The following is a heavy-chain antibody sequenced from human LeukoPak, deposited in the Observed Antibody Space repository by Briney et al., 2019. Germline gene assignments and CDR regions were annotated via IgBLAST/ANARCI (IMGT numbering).Heavy chain of an antibody. Sequence: SQTLSLTCTVSGGSISSGSYYWSWIRQPAGKGLEWIGRIYTSGSTNYNPSLKSRVTISVDTSKNQFSLKLSSVTAADTAVYYCAREGWYSSSYWGQGTLVTVSS. CDR3: AREGWYSSSY. D-gene: IGHD6-6*01. J-gene: IGHJ4*02. CDR2: IYTSGST. V-gene: IGHV4-61*02. CDR1: GGSISSGSYY.